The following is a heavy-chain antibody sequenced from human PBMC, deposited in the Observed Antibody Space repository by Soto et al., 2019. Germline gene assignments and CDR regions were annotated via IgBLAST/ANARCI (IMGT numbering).Heavy chain of an antibody. J-gene: IGHJ4*02. Sequence: ESLKISCQCSGYTITKNWIGLVRQKPGKGLEWMGLIYPADSDTRYSPSFQGQVTLSADRSISTAYLHWNSLKPSDTAIYYCARRGSDHDLDYWGQGTLVTVSS. CDR2: IYPADSDT. D-gene: IGHD5-12*01. CDR3: ARRGSDHDLDY. CDR1: GYTITKNW. V-gene: IGHV5-51*01.